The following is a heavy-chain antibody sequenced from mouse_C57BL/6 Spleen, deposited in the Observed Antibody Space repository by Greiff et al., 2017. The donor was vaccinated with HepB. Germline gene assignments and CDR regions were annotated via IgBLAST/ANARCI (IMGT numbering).Heavy chain of an antibody. CDR1: GYAFSSSW. J-gene: IGHJ3*01. CDR2: IYPGDGDT. V-gene: IGHV1-82*01. D-gene: IGHD2-4*01. CDR3: ARFYDYDAWFAY. Sequence: QVQLQQSGPELVKPGASVKISCKASGYAFSSSWMNWVKQRPGKGLEWIGRIYPGDGDTNYNGKFKGKATLTADKSSSTAYMQLSSLTSEDSAVYFCARFYDYDAWFAYWGQGTLVTVSA.